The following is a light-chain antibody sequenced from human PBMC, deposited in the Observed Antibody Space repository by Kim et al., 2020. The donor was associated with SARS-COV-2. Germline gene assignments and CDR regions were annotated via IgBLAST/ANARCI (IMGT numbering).Light chain of an antibody. Sequence: SYELTQPPSVSVSPGQTASITCSGDKLGDKYACWYQQKPGQPPVLVIYQDSKRPSGIPERFSGSNSGNTATLTISGTQAMDEADYYCQAWDSSIVFGGGTKLTVL. V-gene: IGLV3-1*01. CDR3: QAWDSSIV. CDR2: QDS. CDR1: KLGDKY. J-gene: IGLJ2*01.